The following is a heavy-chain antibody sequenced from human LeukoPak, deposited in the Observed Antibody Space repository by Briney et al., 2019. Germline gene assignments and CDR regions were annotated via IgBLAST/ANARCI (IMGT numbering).Heavy chain of an antibody. Sequence: GGSLRLSCAASGFTFSTYGIHWVRQAPGKGLEWVAVISYDGSNKYYADSVKGRFTISRDNSKNTLYLQMNSLRAEDTAVYYCACGVYYYYGMDVWGQGTTVTVSS. V-gene: IGHV3-30*03. J-gene: IGHJ6*02. D-gene: IGHD3-10*01. CDR1: GFTFSTYG. CDR2: ISYDGSNK. CDR3: ACGVYYYYGMDV.